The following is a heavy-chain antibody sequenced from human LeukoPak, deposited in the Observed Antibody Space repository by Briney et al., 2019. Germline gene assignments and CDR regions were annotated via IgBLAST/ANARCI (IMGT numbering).Heavy chain of an antibody. CDR2: KRYDGGNK. J-gene: IGHJ5*02. D-gene: IGHD2-2*02. CDR1: GFTFSSYG. CDR3: VPYCSSTSCYTGP. V-gene: IGHV3-30*02. Sequence: PGGSLRLSCAASGFTFSSYGMHWVRQAPGKGLEWVAFKRYDGGNKYYADSVKGRFTISRDNSKNTLYLQMNSLRAEDTAVYYCVPYCSSTSCYTGPWGQGTLVTVSS.